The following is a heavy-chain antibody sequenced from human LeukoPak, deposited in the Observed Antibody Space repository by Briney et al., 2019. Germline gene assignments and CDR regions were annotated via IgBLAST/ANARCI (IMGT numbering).Heavy chain of an antibody. CDR2: IYYTRST. V-gene: IGHV4-39*01. CDR3: ARGVTMIVVVIHDWYFDL. J-gene: IGHJ2*01. D-gene: IGHD3-22*01. Sequence: GWIRQPPGKGLXWIGSIYYTRSTYYNPSLKSRVTISVDTSKNQFSLKLTSVTAADTAVYYCARGVTMIVVVIHDWYFDLWGRGTLVTVSS.